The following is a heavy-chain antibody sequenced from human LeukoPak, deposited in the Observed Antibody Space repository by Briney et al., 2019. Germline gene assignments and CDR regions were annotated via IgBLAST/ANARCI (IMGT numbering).Heavy chain of an antibody. CDR2: MNPNSGNT. Sequence: ASVKVSCKASGYTFTSYDINWVRQATGQGLEWMGWMNPNSGNTGYAQKFQGRVTMTRNTSISTAYMELSSLRSEDTAVYYCAILVPAATLGTGYWGQGTLVTVSS. J-gene: IGHJ4*02. CDR3: AILVPAATLGTGY. CDR1: GYTFTSYD. D-gene: IGHD2-2*01. V-gene: IGHV1-8*01.